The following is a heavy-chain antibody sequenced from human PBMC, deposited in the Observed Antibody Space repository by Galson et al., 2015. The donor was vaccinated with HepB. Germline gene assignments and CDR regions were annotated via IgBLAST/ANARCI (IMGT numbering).Heavy chain of an antibody. CDR1: GFTFSSYA. D-gene: IGHD6-13*01. V-gene: IGHV3-23*01. CDR2: ISGSGGST. J-gene: IGHJ4*02. Sequence: SLRLSCAASGFTFSSYAMSWVRQAPGKGLEWVSAISGSGGSTYYADSVKGRFTISRDNSKNTLYLQMNSLRAEDTAVYYCAKLPGYSSSWPPDYWGQGTLVTVSS. CDR3: AKLPGYSSSWPPDY.